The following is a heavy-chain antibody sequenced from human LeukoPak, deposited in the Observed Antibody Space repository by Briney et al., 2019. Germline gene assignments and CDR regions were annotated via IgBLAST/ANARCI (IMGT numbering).Heavy chain of an antibody. J-gene: IGHJ4*02. CDR2: IYYSGST. V-gene: IGHV4-39*01. CDR1: GGSISSSSYY. CDR3: AVTAYYYDSSGYRPPGFDY. D-gene: IGHD3-22*01. Sequence: SETLSLTCTVSGGSISSSSYYWGWIRQPPGKGLEWIGSIYYSGSTYYNPSLKSRVTISVDTSKNPFSLKLSSVTAADTAVYYCAVTAYYYDSSGYRPPGFDYWGQGTLVTVSS.